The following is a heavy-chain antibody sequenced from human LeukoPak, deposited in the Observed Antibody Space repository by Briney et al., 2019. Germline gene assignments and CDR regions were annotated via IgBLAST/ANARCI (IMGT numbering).Heavy chain of an antibody. D-gene: IGHD2-2*01. Sequence: ASVKVSCKASGYTFTSYYMHWVRQAPGQGLEWMGIINPSGGSTSYVQKFQGRVTMTRDMSTSTVYMELSSLRSEDTAVYYCARRAIVVVPAAMLAYYYYMDVWGKGTTVTVSS. V-gene: IGHV1-46*01. CDR1: GYTFTSYY. CDR3: ARRAIVVVPAAMLAYYYYMDV. CDR2: INPSGGST. J-gene: IGHJ6*03.